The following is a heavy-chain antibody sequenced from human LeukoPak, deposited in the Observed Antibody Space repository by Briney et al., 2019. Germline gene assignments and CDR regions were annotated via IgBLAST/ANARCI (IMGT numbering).Heavy chain of an antibody. Sequence: NPGGSLRLPCAASGFTFSSYSMNWVRQAPGKGLEWVSSISSSSYIYYADSVKGRFTISRDNAKNSLYLQMNSLRAEDTAVYYCARDQQVVITSPHFDYWGQGTLVTVSS. CDR3: ARDQQVVITSPHFDY. CDR2: ISSSSYI. J-gene: IGHJ4*02. V-gene: IGHV3-21*01. D-gene: IGHD3-22*01. CDR1: GFTFSSYS.